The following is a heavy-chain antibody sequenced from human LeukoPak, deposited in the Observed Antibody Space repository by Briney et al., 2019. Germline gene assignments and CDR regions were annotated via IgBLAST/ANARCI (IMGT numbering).Heavy chain of an antibody. J-gene: IGHJ6*02. CDR3: AIDPLRRGELIPGFYGMDV. V-gene: IGHV3-21*01. CDR2: ISSSSSYI. CDR1: GFTFSSYS. Sequence: GGSLRLSCAASGFTFSSYSMNWVRQAPGKGLEWVSSISSSSSYIYYADSVKGRFTSSRDNAKNSLYLQMNSLRAEDTAVYYCAIDPLRRGELIPGFYGMDVWDQGTTVTVSS. D-gene: IGHD3-10*01.